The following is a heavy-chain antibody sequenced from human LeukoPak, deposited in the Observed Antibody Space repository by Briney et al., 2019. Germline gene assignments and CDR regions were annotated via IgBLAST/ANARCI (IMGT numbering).Heavy chain of an antibody. D-gene: IGHD6-19*01. V-gene: IGHV3-21*01. CDR2: ISSSSSYI. CDR3: ARASGWAFDY. CDR1: GFTFSSYS. J-gene: IGHJ4*02. Sequence: GGSLRLSCAASGFTFSSYSMNWVRQAPGKGLGWVSSISSSSSYIYYADSVKGRLTISRDNAKNSLYLQMNSLRAEDTAVYYCARASGWAFDYWGQGTLVTVSS.